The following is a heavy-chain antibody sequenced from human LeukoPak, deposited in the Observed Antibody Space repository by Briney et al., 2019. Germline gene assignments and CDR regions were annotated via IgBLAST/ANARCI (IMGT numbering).Heavy chain of an antibody. V-gene: IGHV3-74*01. CDR3: TRHYGTGFYGMDV. CDR1: GFTFTDYW. J-gene: IGHJ6*02. Sequence: GGSLRLSCAASGFTFTDYWMHWVRQAPGKGLVWVSRSNSDESSTSYADSVKGRFTISRDNAKKTLYLQMHSLRVEDTAIYYCTRHYGTGFYGMDVWGQGTTVTVSS. CDR2: SNSDESST. D-gene: IGHD3-10*01.